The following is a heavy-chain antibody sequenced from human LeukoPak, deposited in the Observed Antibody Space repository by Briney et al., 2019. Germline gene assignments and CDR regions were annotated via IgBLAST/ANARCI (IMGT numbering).Heavy chain of an antibody. V-gene: IGHV3-48*02. CDR3: ARGPPVSSWSNSRFDP. CDR1: GFTFSSYS. D-gene: IGHD6-13*01. Sequence: PGGSLRLSCAASGFTFSSYSMNWVRQAPGKGLEWISYISSSATTIYYADSVKGRFTISRDNGRNSLYLQMNSLRNQDTAVYYCARGPPVSSWSNSRFDPWGQGTLVTVSS. J-gene: IGHJ5*02. CDR2: ISSSATTI.